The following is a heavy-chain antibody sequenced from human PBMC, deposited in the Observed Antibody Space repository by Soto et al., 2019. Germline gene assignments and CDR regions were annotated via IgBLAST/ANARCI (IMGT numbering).Heavy chain of an antibody. CDR1: GDSISSYY. V-gene: IGHV4-59*01. D-gene: IGHD3-22*01. J-gene: IGHJ4*02. Sequence: PSETLSLTCTVSGDSISSYYWSWIRQPPGKGLEWIGYIYYSGSTNYNPSLKSRVTISVDTSKNQFSLKLSSVTAADTAVYYCARVWFYYDSSGYWPLFDYWGQGTLVTVSS. CDR2: IYYSGST. CDR3: ARVWFYYDSSGYWPLFDY.